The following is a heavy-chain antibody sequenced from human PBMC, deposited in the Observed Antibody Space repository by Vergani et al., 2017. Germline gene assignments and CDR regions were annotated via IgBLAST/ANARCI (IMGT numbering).Heavy chain of an antibody. CDR2: IYYSGST. J-gene: IGHJ4*02. CDR3: ARHEGGSGWYEHYFDY. V-gene: IGHV4-39*01. D-gene: IGHD6-19*01. CDR1: GGSISSSSYY. Sequence: QLQLPESGPGLVKPSETLSLTCTVSGGSISSSSYYWGWIRQPPGKGLEWIGSIYYSGSTYYNPSLKSRVTISGDTSKNQFSLKLSSVTAADTAVYYCARHEGGSGWYEHYFDYWGQGTLVTVSS.